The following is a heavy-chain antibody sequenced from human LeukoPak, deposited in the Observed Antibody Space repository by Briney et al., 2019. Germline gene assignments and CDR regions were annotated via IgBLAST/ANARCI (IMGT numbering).Heavy chain of an antibody. J-gene: IGHJ4*02. Sequence: SVKVSCNASGYSFTSYYIHWVRQAPGQGLEWMGIINPRSGSTNYAQKFQGRVTMTSDTSTSTVYMDLSSLRSEDTAVYYCARTLYIGRYNFDYWGQGTLVTVSS. CDR1: GYSFTSYY. CDR2: INPRSGST. CDR3: ARTLYIGRYNFDY. D-gene: IGHD1-26*01. V-gene: IGHV1-46*01.